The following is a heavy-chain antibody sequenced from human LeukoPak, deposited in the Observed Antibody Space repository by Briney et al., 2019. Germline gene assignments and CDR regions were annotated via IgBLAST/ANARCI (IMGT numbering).Heavy chain of an antibody. CDR3: ARDRGATVITANYYYMDV. Sequence: SVKVSCKASGDTFSSYAISWVRQAPGQGLEWMGGIIPIFGTANYAQKFQGRVTITADESTSTAYMELSSLRSEDTAVYYCARDRGATVITANYYYMDVWGKGTTVTVSS. CDR1: GDTFSSYA. V-gene: IGHV1-69*13. D-gene: IGHD4-23*01. J-gene: IGHJ6*03. CDR2: IIPIFGTA.